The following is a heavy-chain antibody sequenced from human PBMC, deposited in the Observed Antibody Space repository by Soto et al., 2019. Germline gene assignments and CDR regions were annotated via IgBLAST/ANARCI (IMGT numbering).Heavy chain of an antibody. J-gene: IGHJ4*02. CDR3: AKGGRQWLVTSDFNY. CDR2: VSHDGRNT. V-gene: IGHV3-30*18. D-gene: IGHD6-19*01. Sequence: VQLVESGGGVVQPGRSLRLSCAASGFTFSDYAMHWVRQAPGKGLEWVAVVSHDGRNTHYADSVKGRFTISRDSSKKTVSLEMTSLGAEDTAVYYCAKGGRQWLVTSDFNYWGQGALVTVSS. CDR1: GFTFSDYA.